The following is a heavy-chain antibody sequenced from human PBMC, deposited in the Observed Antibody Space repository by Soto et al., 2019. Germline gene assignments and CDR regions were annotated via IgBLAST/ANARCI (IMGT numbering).Heavy chain of an antibody. V-gene: IGHV4-39*01. J-gene: IGHJ4*02. Sequence: QLQLQESGPRLVKPSETLSLTCTVSGGSISNGSYYWAWIRQSPGKGLEWIGSISYSGSTYFNPSLRSRVAASIDTSTSQFSLRLKSLTATDTAVYYCASHRVPSFSDPLPGVFDFWGQGTLVTVSS. CDR3: ASHRVPSFSDPLPGVFDF. D-gene: IGHD6-25*01. CDR2: ISYSGST. CDR1: GGSISNGSYY.